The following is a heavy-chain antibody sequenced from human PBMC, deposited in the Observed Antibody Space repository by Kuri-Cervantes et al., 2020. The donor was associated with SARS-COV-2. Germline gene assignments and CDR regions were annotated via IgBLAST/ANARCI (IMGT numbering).Heavy chain of an antibody. CDR2: IIPILGIA. J-gene: IGHJ6*02. Sequence: SVKVSCKASGYTFTSYGISWVLQAPGQGLVWMGGIIPILGIANYAQKFQGRVTITTDKSTSTAYMELSSLRAEDTAVYYCARDNHQGAKNYYYYYGMDVWGQGTTVTVSS. V-gene: IGHV1-69*10. D-gene: IGHD1-7*01. CDR1: GYTFTSYG. CDR3: ARDNHQGAKNYYYYYGMDV.